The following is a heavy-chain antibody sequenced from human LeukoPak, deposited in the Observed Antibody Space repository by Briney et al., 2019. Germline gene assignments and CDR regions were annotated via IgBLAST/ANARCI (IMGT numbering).Heavy chain of an antibody. CDR1: GFTFSTYT. J-gene: IGHJ6*03. CDR2: ISSSSSYI. CDR3: ARCSSGYYYYYYMDV. D-gene: IGHD6-6*01. V-gene: IGHV3-21*01. Sequence: GGSLRLSCAASGFTFSTYTMNWVRQAPGKGLEWVSSISSSSSYIYYADSVKGRFTISRDNAKNSLYLQMNSLRAEDTAVYYCARCSSGYYYYYYMDVWGKGTTVTVSS.